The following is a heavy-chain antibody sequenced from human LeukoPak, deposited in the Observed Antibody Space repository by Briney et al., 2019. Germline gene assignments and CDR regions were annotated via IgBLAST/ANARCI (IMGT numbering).Heavy chain of an antibody. CDR1: GGSISSSSYY. J-gene: IGHJ4*02. CDR3: ARHWPQGKGVAVVVAASLPPPGEFDY. CDR2: ISYSGST. V-gene: IGHV4-39*01. Sequence: PSETLSLTCAVSGGSISSSSYYWGWIRRSPGKGLEWIGSISYSGSTYYNPSLKSRVTISVDTSKTQFSLKLTSVTAADTAMYYCARHWPQGKGVAVVVAASLPPPGEFDYWGQGTLVTVSS. D-gene: IGHD2-15*01.